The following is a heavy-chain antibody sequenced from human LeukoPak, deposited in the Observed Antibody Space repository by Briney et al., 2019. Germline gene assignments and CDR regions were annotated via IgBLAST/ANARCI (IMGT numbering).Heavy chain of an antibody. J-gene: IGHJ4*02. CDR2: ISTSGSSV. CDR1: GFSFSTYE. V-gene: IGHV3-48*03. CDR3: ARVGREVTTGYFDD. Sequence: GGSLRLSCVASGFSFSTYEMNWVRQAPRKGLEWVAYISTSGSSVYYADSLKGRFTVSRDNAKSSLFLQVDSLTVADTAVYYCARVGREVTTGYFDDWGQGTLVAVSS. D-gene: IGHD2-21*02.